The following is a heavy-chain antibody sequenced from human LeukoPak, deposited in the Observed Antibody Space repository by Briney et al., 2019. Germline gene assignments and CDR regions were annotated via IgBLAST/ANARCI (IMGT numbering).Heavy chain of an antibody. J-gene: IGHJ3*02. CDR1: GGSISSSSYY. D-gene: IGHD3-9*01. V-gene: IGHV4-39*01. CDR3: ASPVLRYFDWLFQDAFDI. Sequence: SETLSLTCTVSGGSISSSSYYWGWIRQPPGKGLEWIGSIYYSGSTYYNPSLKSRVTISVDTSKNQFSLKLSSVTAADTAVHYCASPVLRYFDWLFQDAFDIWGQGTMVTVSS. CDR2: IYYSGST.